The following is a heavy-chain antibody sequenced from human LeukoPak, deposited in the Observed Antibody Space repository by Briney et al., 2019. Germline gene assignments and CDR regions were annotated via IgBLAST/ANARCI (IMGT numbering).Heavy chain of an antibody. CDR2: IFPSDGEI. CDR3: AKDFLSAGWLHPGY. Sequence: PGGSLRLSCAASGFTFSTFAMIWVRQPPGKGLEWVSSIFPSDGEIHYADSVRGRFTISRDNSKNTLYLQMNSLRAEDTAVYYCAKDFLSAGWLHPGYWGQGTLVTVSS. CDR1: GFTFSTFA. V-gene: IGHV3-23*01. J-gene: IGHJ4*02. D-gene: IGHD5-24*01.